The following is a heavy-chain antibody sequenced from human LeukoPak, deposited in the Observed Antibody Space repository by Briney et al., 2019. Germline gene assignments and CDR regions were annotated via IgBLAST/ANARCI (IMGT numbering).Heavy chain of an antibody. V-gene: IGHV3-74*01. CDR2: INSDGSST. D-gene: IGHD3-3*01. Sequence: GGSLRLSCAASGFTFSSYWMHWVRQAPGKGLVWVSRINSDGSSTSYADSVKGRFTISRDNAKNTLYLQMNSLRAEDTAVYYCARGEIWSGYPFDPWGQGTLVTVSS. CDR1: GFTFSSYW. J-gene: IGHJ5*02. CDR3: ARGEIWSGYPFDP.